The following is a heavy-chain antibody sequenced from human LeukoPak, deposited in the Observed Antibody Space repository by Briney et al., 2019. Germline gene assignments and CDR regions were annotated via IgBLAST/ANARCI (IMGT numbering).Heavy chain of an antibody. CDR2: ISYDGSNK. V-gene: IGHV3-30*04. J-gene: IGHJ5*02. CDR1: GFTFSSYA. Sequence: PGGSLRLSCAASGFTFSSYAMHWVRQAPGEGLEWVAVISYDGSNKYYADSVKGRFTISRDNSKNTLYLQMNSLRAEDTAVYYCARVLPDSRWIQPFDPWGQGTLVTVSS. D-gene: IGHD5-18*01. CDR3: ARVLPDSRWIQPFDP.